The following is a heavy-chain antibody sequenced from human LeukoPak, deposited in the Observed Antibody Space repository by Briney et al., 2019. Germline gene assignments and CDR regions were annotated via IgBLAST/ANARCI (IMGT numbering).Heavy chain of an antibody. CDR1: GGSISSGGYY. CDR3: ARVVYYDSSGYNDY. Sequence: PSQTLSLTCTVSGGSISSGGYYWSWIRQPGGKGLEWIGRIYTSGNTNYNPSLKSRATISVDTSKNQFSLKLSSVTAADTAVYYCARVVYYDSSGYNDYWGQGTLVTVSS. V-gene: IGHV4-61*02. J-gene: IGHJ4*02. CDR2: IYTSGNT. D-gene: IGHD3-22*01.